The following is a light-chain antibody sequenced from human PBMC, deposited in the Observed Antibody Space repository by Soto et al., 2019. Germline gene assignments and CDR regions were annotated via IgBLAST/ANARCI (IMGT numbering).Light chain of an antibody. V-gene: IGKV1-5*03. Sequence: DIQMTQSPSTLSASVGDRVTITCRASQSISSWLAWYQQKPGTAPKLLIYKASSVECGVPSRFNGSGSGTEFTLTISCLQPDDFATYYCQQYNSYSLTFGGGTKVEIK. CDR1: QSISSW. J-gene: IGKJ4*01. CDR2: KAS. CDR3: QQYNSYSLT.